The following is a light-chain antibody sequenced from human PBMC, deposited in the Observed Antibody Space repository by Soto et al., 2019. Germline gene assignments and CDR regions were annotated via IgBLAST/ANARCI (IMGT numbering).Light chain of an antibody. CDR1: QGIRSD. V-gene: IGKV1-17*01. CDR2: DAS. Sequence: IQRTRPPSSLSASVGDRVPLTCRASQGIRSDLGWFQQTPGKAPKRLIYDASSLQSGVPSRFSGSGSGTELTLTISSLQPEDFATYYCLQHSSYPWTFGQGTKVDIK. J-gene: IGKJ1*01. CDR3: LQHSSYPWT.